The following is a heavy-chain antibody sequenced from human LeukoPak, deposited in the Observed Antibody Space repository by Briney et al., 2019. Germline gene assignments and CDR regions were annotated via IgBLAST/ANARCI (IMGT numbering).Heavy chain of an antibody. CDR2: IYYSGST. D-gene: IGHD2-2*01. Sequence: SETLSLTCTVSGGSISSHYWSWIRQPPGKGLEWIGYIYYSGSTNYNPSLKSRVTISVDTSKNQFSLKLSSVTAADTAVYYRARGVVPAAMSYWGQGTLVTVSS. CDR3: ARGVVPAAMSY. J-gene: IGHJ4*02. V-gene: IGHV4-59*11. CDR1: GGSISSHY.